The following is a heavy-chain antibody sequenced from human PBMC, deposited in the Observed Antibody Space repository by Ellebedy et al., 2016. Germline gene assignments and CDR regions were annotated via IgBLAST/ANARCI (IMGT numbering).Heavy chain of an antibody. CDR3: AREVLGGQGDMDV. CDR2: IWSDGSLK. J-gene: IGHJ6*02. Sequence: GGSLRLSCAASGFTFSNYHMHWVRQAPGKGLEWVALIWSDGSLKYYADSVKGRFTLSRDSSNNTLFLQMNSLRADDTALYYCAREVLGGQGDMDVWGQGTAVTVSS. D-gene: IGHD3-16*01. V-gene: IGHV3-33*01. CDR1: GFTFSNYH.